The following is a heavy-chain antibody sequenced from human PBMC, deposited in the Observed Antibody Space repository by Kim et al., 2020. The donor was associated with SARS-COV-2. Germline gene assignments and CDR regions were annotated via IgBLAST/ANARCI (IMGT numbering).Heavy chain of an antibody. CDR3: ARSRTYYYGSGSYL. CDR2: INHSGST. J-gene: IGHJ4*02. D-gene: IGHD3-10*01. CDR1: GGSFSGYY. Sequence: SETLSLTCAVYGGSFSGYYWSWIRQPPGKGLEWIGEINHSGSTNYNPSLKSRVTISVDTSKNQFSLKLSSVTAADTAVYYCARSRTYYYGSGSYLWGQGTLVTVSS. V-gene: IGHV4-34*01.